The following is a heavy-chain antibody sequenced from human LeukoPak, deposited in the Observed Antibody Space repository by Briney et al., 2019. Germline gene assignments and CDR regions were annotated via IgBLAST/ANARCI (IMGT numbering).Heavy chain of an antibody. CDR1: GGSFSGYY. Sequence: KSSETLSLTCAVYGGSFSGYYWSWIRQPPGKGLEWIGEINHSGSTNYNPSLKSRVTISVDTSKNQFSLKLSCLTAAHTAVYYCARGDSSDSFYDILTGYYTPYFDYWGQGTLVTVSS. V-gene: IGHV4-34*01. D-gene: IGHD3-9*01. J-gene: IGHJ4*02. CDR3: ARGDSSDSFYDILTGYYTPYFDY. CDR2: INHSGST.